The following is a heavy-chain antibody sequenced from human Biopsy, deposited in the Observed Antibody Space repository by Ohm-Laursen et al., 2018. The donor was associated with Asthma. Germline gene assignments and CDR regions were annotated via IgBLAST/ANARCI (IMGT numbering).Heavy chain of an antibody. CDR3: ARGPNYHGSGRAPIGMDV. CDR2: IYYTGGD. D-gene: IGHD3-10*01. J-gene: IGHJ6*02. CDR1: GGSVSTGSYY. V-gene: IGHV4-61*01. Sequence: GTLSLTYTVSGGSVSTGSYYWSWIRQPPGKGLEWLGYIYYTGGDNYNPSLKSRVTISVDTSKNQFSLRLNSVTAADTAVYYCARGPNYHGSGRAPIGMDVWGQGTTVTVSS.